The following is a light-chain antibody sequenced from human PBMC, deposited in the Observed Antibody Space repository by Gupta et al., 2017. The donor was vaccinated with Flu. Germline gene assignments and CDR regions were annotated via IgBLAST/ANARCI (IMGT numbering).Light chain of an antibody. CDR3: QQYYGTPFT. V-gene: IGKV4-1*01. CDR1: QSVLYTSNNKNY. J-gene: IGKJ3*01. Sequence: DFVLTQSPASLTLSLGERATINCKSSQSVLYTSNNKNYLAWYQQRPGQPPKLLIYWASTRGSGVPDRFSGSGSETDFTLTIDSLRAEDVAIYFCQQYYGTPFTFGPGTKVQIK. CDR2: WAS.